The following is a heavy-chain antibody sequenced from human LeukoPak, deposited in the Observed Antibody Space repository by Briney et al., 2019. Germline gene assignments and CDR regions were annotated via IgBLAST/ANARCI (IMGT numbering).Heavy chain of an antibody. V-gene: IGHV4-61*02. CDR1: GGSISSGSYY. J-gene: IGHJ4*02. D-gene: IGHD6-19*01. Sequence: SQTLSLTCTVSGGSISSGSYYWSWIRQPAGKGLEWIGRIYTSGSTNYNPSLKSRVTISVDTSKNQFSLKLSSVTAADTAVYYCASSRRGRQWLVRLYFDYWGQGTLVTVSS. CDR2: IYTSGST. CDR3: ASSRRGRQWLVRLYFDY.